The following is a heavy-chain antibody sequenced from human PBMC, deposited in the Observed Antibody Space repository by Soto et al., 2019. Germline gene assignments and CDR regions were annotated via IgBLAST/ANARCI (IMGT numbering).Heavy chain of an antibody. D-gene: IGHD6-19*01. CDR1: GYAFTGYA. CDR2: INAGNGDT. Sequence: QVQLVQSGAAEKKPGASVKVSCKASGYAFTGYAIHWVRQAPGQWLEWVGWINAGNGDTKHSQNFQGRVTFTRDTSASTAYKELSRLRSEETAVYYCARAILAGGLTRHYHGMDVWGQGTTVTVSS. CDR3: ARAILAGGLTRHYHGMDV. J-gene: IGHJ6*02. V-gene: IGHV1-3*05.